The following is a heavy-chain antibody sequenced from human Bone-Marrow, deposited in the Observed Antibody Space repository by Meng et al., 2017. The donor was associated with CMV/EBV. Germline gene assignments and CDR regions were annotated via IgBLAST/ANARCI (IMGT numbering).Heavy chain of an antibody. Sequence: GESLKISCAASGFTFSSYAMSWVRQAPGKGLEWVAVIWYDGSNKYYADSVKGRFTISRDNSKNTLYLQMNSLRAEDTAVYYCAKSAGRVVTPGPNWGQGTLVTVSS. J-gene: IGHJ4*02. CDR1: GFTFSSYA. D-gene: IGHD4-23*01. CDR2: IWYDGSNK. CDR3: AKSAGRVVTPGPN. V-gene: IGHV3-33*06.